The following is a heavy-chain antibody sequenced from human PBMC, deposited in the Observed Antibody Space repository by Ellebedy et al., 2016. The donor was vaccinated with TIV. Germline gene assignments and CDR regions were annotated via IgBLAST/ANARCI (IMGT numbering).Heavy chain of an antibody. Sequence: GESLKISCSASGFTFSNYALHWVRQAPGKGLEYVSAISSNGGSTYYADSMKGRFTVSRDNSKNTLYLQMRTLRAEDTAVYYCVKGQCSGGSGYSPRFDPWGQGTLVTVSS. CDR2: ISSNGGST. D-gene: IGHD2-15*01. V-gene: IGHV3-64D*09. J-gene: IGHJ5*02. CDR3: VKGQCSGGSGYSPRFDP. CDR1: GFTFSNYA.